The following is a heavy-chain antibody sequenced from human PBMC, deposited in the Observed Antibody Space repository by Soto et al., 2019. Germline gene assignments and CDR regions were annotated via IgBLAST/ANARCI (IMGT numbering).Heavy chain of an antibody. CDR2: ISFDGKNR. CDR3: AKRGGVVGGSEHPFFEY. Sequence: QVQLVESGGGVVQPGKSLRHSCAASGFIFSNYGMHWVRQAPGKGLEWVALISFDGKNRNYADSVKGRFTIYRDNPKNTLYLEMNSLRPEDTAFYYCAKRGGVVGGSEHPFFEYWGQGTLVTVSS. D-gene: IGHD2-15*01. V-gene: IGHV3-30*18. J-gene: IGHJ4*02. CDR1: GFIFSNYG.